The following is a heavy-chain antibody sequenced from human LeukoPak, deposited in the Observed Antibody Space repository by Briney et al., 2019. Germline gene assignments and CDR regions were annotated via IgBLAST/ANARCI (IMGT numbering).Heavy chain of an antibody. CDR3: ARWVNSGSYRKYYGMDV. CDR2: ISSSSSTI. Sequence: GGSLRLSCAASGFTFSTYSMTWVRQAPGKGLEWVPYISSSSSTIYYADSVKGRFTISRDNAKNSLFLQMDSLRAEDTAMYYCARWVNSGSYRKYYGMDVWGQGTTVTVSS. J-gene: IGHJ6*02. D-gene: IGHD1-26*01. V-gene: IGHV3-48*01. CDR1: GFTFSTYS.